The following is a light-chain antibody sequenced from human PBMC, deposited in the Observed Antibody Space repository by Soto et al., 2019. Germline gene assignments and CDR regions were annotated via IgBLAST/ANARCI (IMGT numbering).Light chain of an antibody. Sequence: DIPMTQSPSSLFANVGDRVTITCRASQGISTFLHWYQQRPGRAPTLLIFGASNLQTGVPSRFSGRGSGTEFTLTISSLQPEDIATYYCQHTRTTPRTFGQGTKVEVK. CDR2: GAS. CDR3: QHTRTTPRT. J-gene: IGKJ1*01. V-gene: IGKV1-39*01. CDR1: QGISTF.